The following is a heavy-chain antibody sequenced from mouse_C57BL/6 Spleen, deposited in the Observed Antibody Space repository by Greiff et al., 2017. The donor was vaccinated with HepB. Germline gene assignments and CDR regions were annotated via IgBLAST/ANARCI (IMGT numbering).Heavy chain of an antibody. CDR3: ARAGYGSSYWYFDV. J-gene: IGHJ1*03. V-gene: IGHV5-16*01. D-gene: IGHD1-1*01. CDR2: INYDGSST. Sequence: DVQLVESEGGLVQPGSSMKLSCTASGFTFSDYYMAWVRQVPEKGLEWVANINYDGSSTYYLDSLKSRFIISRDNAKNILYLQMSSLKSEDTATYYGARAGYGSSYWYFDVWGTGTTVTVSS. CDR1: GFTFSDYY.